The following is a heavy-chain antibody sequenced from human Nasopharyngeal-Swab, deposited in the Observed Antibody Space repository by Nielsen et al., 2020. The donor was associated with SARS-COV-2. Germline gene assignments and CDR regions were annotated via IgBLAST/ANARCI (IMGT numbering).Heavy chain of an antibody. CDR1: GGSISSSSYY. V-gene: IGHV4-39*01. J-gene: IGHJ5*02. CDR3: ARQNGYSGYDLAANWFDP. CDR2: IYYSGST. Sequence: SETLSLTCTVSGGSISSSSYYWGWIRQPPGKGLEWIGSIYYSGSTYYNPSLKSRVTISVDTSKNQFSLKLSSVTAADTAVYYCARQNGYSGYDLAANWFDPWGQGTLVTASS. D-gene: IGHD5-12*01.